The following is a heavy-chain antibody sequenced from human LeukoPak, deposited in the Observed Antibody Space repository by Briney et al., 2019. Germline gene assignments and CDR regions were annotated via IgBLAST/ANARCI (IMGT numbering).Heavy chain of an antibody. CDR1: GGSISSSSYY. J-gene: IGHJ4*02. V-gene: IGHV4-39*01. CDR3: ATSGYYDILTGYYKFDY. CDR2: IYYSGST. Sequence: SETLSLTCTVSGGSISSSSYYWGWIRQPPGKGLEWIGSIYYSGSTYYNPSLKSRVTISVDTSKNQFSLKLSSVTAADTAVYYCATSGYYDILTGYYKFDYWGQGTLVTVSS. D-gene: IGHD3-9*01.